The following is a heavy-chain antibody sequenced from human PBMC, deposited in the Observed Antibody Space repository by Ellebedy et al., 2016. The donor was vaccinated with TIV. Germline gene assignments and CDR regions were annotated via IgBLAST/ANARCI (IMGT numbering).Heavy chain of an antibody. J-gene: IGHJ4*02. CDR1: GLSVSSNY. V-gene: IGHV3-53*01. CDR3: AKEVLAV. D-gene: IGHD6-19*01. CDR2: IYSGGDT. Sequence: PGGSLRLSCAASGLSVSSNYMSWVRQAPGKGLEWVSTIYSGGDTDYADSVKGRFTISRDNSKNTLYLQMNSLRVDDTAIYYCAKEVLAVWGQGTLVTVSS.